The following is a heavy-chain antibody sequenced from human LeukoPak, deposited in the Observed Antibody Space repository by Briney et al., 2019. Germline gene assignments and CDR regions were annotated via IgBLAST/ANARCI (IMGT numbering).Heavy chain of an antibody. J-gene: IGHJ4*02. V-gene: IGHV2-70*17. CDR1: GFSLTTTAMC. CDR3: ARMTPDSPSFDY. D-gene: IGHD1-14*01. Sequence: SGPTLVNPTQTLTLTCSFSGFSLTTTAMCVTWIRQTPGKALEWLARIDWDDDKFFSPSLKTRLSISKDTSRNQVILTMTNMDPVDTGTYYCARMTPDSPSFDYCGQGTLVTVSS. CDR2: IDWDDDK.